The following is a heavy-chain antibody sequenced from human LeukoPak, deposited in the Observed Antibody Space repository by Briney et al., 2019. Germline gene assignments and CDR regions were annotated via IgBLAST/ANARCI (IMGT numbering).Heavy chain of an antibody. Sequence: GGSLRLSCAASGFTFSSYSMNWVRQAPGKGLEWVSSISSSSSYIYYADSVKGRFTISRDNAKNSLYLQMNSLRAEDTAVYYCARRADYGDYAVDYWGQGTLVTVSS. J-gene: IGHJ4*02. D-gene: IGHD4-17*01. CDR3: ARRADYGDYAVDY. V-gene: IGHV3-21*01. CDR1: GFTFSSYS. CDR2: ISSSSSYI.